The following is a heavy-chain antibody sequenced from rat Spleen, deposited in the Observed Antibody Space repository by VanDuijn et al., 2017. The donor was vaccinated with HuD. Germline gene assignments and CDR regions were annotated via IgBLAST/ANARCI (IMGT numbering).Heavy chain of an antibody. CDR3: TRDYYDSYYPTPFDY. V-gene: IGHV2-32*01. Sequence: QVQLKESGPGLVKPSETLSLTCTVSGFSLTSYHVSWVRQPPGKGLEWMGVIWGVGSTAYNSALKSRLSISRDTSKSQVFLKMNSLQTEDTAISYGTRDYYDSYYPTPFDYCGQGVMVTVSS. J-gene: IGHJ2*01. CDR2: IWGVGST. CDR1: GFSLTSYH. D-gene: IGHD1-12*03.